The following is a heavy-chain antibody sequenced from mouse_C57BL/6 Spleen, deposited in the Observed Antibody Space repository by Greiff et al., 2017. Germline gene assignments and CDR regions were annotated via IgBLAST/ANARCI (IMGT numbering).Heavy chain of an antibody. CDR1: GYTFTSYW. V-gene: IGHV1-55*01. CDR2: IFPGSGST. D-gene: IGHD1-1*01. Sequence: QVQLQQPGAELVKPGASVKMSCKASGYTFTSYWITWVKQRPGQGLEWIGDIFPGSGSTNYNEKFKSKATLTVDTSSSTAYMQLSSLTSEDSAVYYCAKGYYGSSWYFDVWGTGTTVTVSS. J-gene: IGHJ1*03. CDR3: AKGYYGSSWYFDV.